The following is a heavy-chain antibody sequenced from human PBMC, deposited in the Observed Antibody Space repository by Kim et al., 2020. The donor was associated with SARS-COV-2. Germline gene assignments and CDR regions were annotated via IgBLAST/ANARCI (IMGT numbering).Heavy chain of an antibody. J-gene: IGHJ5*02. CDR3: AKGGPTDWFDP. V-gene: IGHV3-23*01. D-gene: IGHD4-17*01. Sequence: AESGKTRFTIARDSSKKTLYLQMHSLEAEDTAVYYCAKGGPTDWFDPWGQGTLVTVSS.